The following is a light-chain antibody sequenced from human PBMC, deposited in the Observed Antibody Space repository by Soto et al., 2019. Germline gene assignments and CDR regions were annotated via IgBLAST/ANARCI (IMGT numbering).Light chain of an antibody. V-gene: IGKV3-20*01. CDR2: GAS. CDR3: QQYGSSTWT. Sequence: EIVLTPSPGTLSLSPGEKDTLSFRASQSVSSSYLAWYQQKPGQAPRLLIYGASSRATGIPDRFSGSGSGTDFTLTISRLEPEDFAVYYCQQYGSSTWTFGQGTKVDIK. CDR1: QSVSSSY. J-gene: IGKJ1*01.